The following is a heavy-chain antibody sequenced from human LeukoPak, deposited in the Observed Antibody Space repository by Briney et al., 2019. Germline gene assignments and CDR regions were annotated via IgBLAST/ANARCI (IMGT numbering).Heavy chain of an antibody. D-gene: IGHD4-17*01. J-gene: IGHJ6*02. Sequence: SETLSLTCAVYGGSFSGYYWSWIRQPPGKGLEWIGEINHSGSTNYNPSLKSRVTISVDTSKNQFSLKLSSVTAADTAVYYCAREFGYGDYGGYYYYYGMDVWGQGTTVTASS. CDR2: INHSGST. V-gene: IGHV4-34*01. CDR3: AREFGYGDYGGYYYYYGMDV. CDR1: GGSFSGYY.